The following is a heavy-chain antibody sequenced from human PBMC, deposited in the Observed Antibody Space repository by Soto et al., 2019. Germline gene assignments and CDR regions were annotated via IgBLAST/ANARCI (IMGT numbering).Heavy chain of an antibody. J-gene: IGHJ4*02. CDR3: ARDPRRQWLVLSYFDY. Sequence: PGGSLRLSCAASGFTFSSYGMHWVRQAPGKGLEWVAVIWYDGSNKYYADSVKGRFTISRDNSKNTLYLQMNSLRAEDTAVHYCARDPRRQWLVLSYFDYWGQGTLVTVSS. CDR2: IWYDGSNK. V-gene: IGHV3-33*01. D-gene: IGHD6-19*01. CDR1: GFTFSSYG.